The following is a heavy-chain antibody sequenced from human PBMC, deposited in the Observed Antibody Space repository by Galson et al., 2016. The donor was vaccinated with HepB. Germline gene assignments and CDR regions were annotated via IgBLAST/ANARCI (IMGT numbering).Heavy chain of an antibody. J-gene: IGHJ4*02. CDR1: GFSVSNNY. D-gene: IGHD2-2*01. CDR3: ARDVSHAGKYYFDY. V-gene: IGHV3-53*01. CDR2: IHSGGKT. Sequence: SLRLSCAASGFSVSNNYMNWVRQAPGRGLEWVSVIHSGGKTNYADSVKGRFTVSRDSSKNTLYLQMDSLRFEDTAIYYCARDVSHAGKYYFDYWGPGTLVTLSS.